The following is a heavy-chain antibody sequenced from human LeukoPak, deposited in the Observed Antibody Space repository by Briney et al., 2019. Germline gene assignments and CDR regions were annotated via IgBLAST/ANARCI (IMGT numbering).Heavy chain of an antibody. Sequence: SETLSLTCTVSGGSTSSYYWSWIRQPAGKGLEWIGRIYSSGSTNYNPSLNSRVTISVDKSKNQFSLKLSSVTGADTAVYYCARSPTVTNTFDYWGQGTLVTVSS. J-gene: IGHJ4*02. CDR2: IYSSGST. V-gene: IGHV4-4*07. CDR3: ARSPTVTNTFDY. D-gene: IGHD4-17*01. CDR1: GGSTSSYY.